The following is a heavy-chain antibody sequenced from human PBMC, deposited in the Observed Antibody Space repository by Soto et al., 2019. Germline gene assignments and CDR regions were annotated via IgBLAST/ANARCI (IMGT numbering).Heavy chain of an antibody. CDR3: AKSWAAAADYYFDY. Sequence: GGSLRLSCAPSGFTFSTYAMMWVRQAPGKGLEWVSGISGSGDTTYYADSVKGRFTISRDNSKNTVYLQMNSLRAEDTAVYYCAKSWAAAADYYFDYWGQGTPVTVSS. J-gene: IGHJ4*02. D-gene: IGHD6-13*01. V-gene: IGHV3-23*01. CDR2: ISGSGDTT. CDR1: GFTFSTYA.